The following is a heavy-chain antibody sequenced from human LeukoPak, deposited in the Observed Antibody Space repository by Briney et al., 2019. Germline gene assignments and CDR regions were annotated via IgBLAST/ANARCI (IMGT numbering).Heavy chain of an antibody. CDR3: AGDLPTYYDFWSGYYPTSYFDY. CDR1: GGSISSSSYY. D-gene: IGHD3-3*01. Sequence: PSETLSLTCTVSGGSISSSSYYWGWIRQPPGKGLEWIGSIYYSGSTYYNPSLKSRVTISVDTSKNQFSLKLSSVTAADTAVYYCAGDLPTYYDFWSGYYPTSYFDYWGQGTLVTVSS. V-gene: IGHV4-39*02. CDR2: IYYSGST. J-gene: IGHJ4*02.